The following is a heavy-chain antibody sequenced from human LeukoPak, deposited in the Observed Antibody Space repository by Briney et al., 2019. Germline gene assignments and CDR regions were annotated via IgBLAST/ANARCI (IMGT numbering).Heavy chain of an antibody. V-gene: IGHV1-69*10. CDR2: IIPILGTA. CDR3: ARKVAVAGTENWFDP. Sequence: ASVKVSCKASGGTFSSYAISWVRQAPGQGLEWMGGIIPILGTANYAQKFQGRVTITADKSTTTAYMELSSLRSEDTAVYYCARKVAVAGTENWFDPWGQGTLVTVSS. J-gene: IGHJ5*02. D-gene: IGHD6-19*01. CDR1: GGTFSSYA.